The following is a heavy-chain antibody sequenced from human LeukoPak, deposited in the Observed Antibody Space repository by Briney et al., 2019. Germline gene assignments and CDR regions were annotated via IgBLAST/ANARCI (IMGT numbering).Heavy chain of an antibody. Sequence: SETLSLTCTVSGGSISSSSYYWGWIRQPPGKGLEWIGSIYYSGSTYYNPSLKSRVTISVDASKNQFSLKLSSVTAADTAVYYCARYYYDSSDGFDYWGQGTLVTVSS. CDR2: IYYSGST. J-gene: IGHJ4*02. V-gene: IGHV4-39*07. CDR1: GGSISSSSYY. CDR3: ARYYYDSSDGFDY. D-gene: IGHD3-22*01.